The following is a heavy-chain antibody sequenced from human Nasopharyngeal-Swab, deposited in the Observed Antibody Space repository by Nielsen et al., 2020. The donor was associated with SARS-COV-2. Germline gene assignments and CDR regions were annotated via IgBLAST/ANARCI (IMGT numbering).Heavy chain of an antibody. J-gene: IGHJ4*02. V-gene: IGHV3-23*03. CDR2: IYGGGFVT. CDR3: ASARGSFDY. Sequence: WIRQPPGKGLEWVALIYGGGFVTHYVDSVKGRFTVSRDDSRGTLSLQMNSLRVDDTAAYYCASARGSFDYWGQGAVVTVSS.